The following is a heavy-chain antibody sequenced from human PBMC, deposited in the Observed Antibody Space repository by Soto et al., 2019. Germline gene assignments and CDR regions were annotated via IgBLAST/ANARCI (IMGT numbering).Heavy chain of an antibody. CDR2: MNQDGSEQ. CDR1: GFTFGDYW. V-gene: IGHV3-7*05. J-gene: IGHJ6*02. D-gene: IGHD1-1*01. Sequence: EVQLVESGGGLVQPGGSLRLSCTVSGFTFGDYWMTWVRQAPGKGLEWVANMNQDGSEQYYVDSVQGRFAISRDNAKNSLYLQMHSLSAEDTAVYYCASQRVSYAMDVWGQGTTVTVSS. CDR3: ASQRVSYAMDV.